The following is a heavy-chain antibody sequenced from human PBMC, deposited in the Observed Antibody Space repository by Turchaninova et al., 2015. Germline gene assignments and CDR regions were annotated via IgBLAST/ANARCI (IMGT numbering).Heavy chain of an antibody. CDR2: IKPDGSHK. J-gene: IGHJ4*02. CDR3: ANEKNWSYDS. Sequence: EVQLVESGGGLVQPGGSLRLSCAASGFTFRDFWMGWVRRAPGRGLEGVANIKPDGSHKYYVYSEKGRFTISRDNAKNSLYLQMNSLRAEDTAFYYCANEKNWSYDSWGQGTLVTVSS. CDR1: GFTFRDFW. D-gene: IGHD3-10*01. V-gene: IGHV3-7*01.